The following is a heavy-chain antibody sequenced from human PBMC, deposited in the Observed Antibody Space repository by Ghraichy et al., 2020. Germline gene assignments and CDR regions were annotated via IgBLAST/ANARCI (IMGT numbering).Heavy chain of an antibody. J-gene: IGHJ5*02. Sequence: GGSLRLSCTASGFTFSSYAMSWVRQAPGKGLEWVSAISGSGGSTYYADSVKGRFTISRDNSKNTLYLQMNSLRAEDTAVYYCAKGVVDYVINWFDPWGQGTLVTVSS. V-gene: IGHV3-23*01. CDR3: AKGVVDYVINWFDP. CDR2: ISGSGGST. D-gene: IGHD4-17*01. CDR1: GFTFSSYA.